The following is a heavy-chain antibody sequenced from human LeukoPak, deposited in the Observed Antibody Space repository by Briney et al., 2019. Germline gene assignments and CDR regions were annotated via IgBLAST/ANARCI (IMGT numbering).Heavy chain of an antibody. CDR3: ARHLRVGARQEFDY. V-gene: IGHV4-39*01. J-gene: IGHJ4*02. Sequence: TSETLSLTCTVSGGSISSSNYYWGWIRQPPGKGLEWIGSILYSGTTYYNPSLESRITISVDTSKNQVSLKLNSVTAADTAVFYCARHLRVGARQEFDYWGQGTLVTVSS. CDR1: GGSISSSNYY. D-gene: IGHD5/OR15-5a*01. CDR2: ILYSGTT.